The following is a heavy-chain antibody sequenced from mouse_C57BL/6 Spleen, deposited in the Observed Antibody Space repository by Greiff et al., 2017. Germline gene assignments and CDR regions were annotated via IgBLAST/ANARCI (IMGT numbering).Heavy chain of an antibody. CDR1: GYTFTSYW. V-gene: IGHV1-53*01. CDR2: INPSNGGT. J-gene: IGHJ1*03. CDR3: ARKGPSYWYFDV. D-gene: IGHD3-3*01. Sequence: VQLQQPGPELVKPGASVKLSCKASGYTFTSYWMHWVKQRPGQGLEWIGNINPSNGGTNYNEKFKSKATLTVDKSSSTAYMQLSSLTSEDSAVYYCARKGPSYWYFDVWGTGTTVTVSS.